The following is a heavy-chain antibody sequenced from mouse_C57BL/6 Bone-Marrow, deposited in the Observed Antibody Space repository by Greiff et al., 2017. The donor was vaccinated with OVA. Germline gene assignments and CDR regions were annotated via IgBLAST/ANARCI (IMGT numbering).Heavy chain of an antibody. J-gene: IGHJ4*01. V-gene: IGHV1-74*01. CDR1: GYTFTSYW. D-gene: IGHD3-2*02. CDR3: AMKAAQATGDYYAMDY. CDR2: IHPSDSDT. Sequence: QVQLQQPGAELVKPGASVKVSCKASGYTFTSYWMHWVKQRPGQGLEWIGRIHPSDSDTNYNQKFKGKATLTVDKSSSTAYMQLSSLTSEDSAVYYWAMKAAQATGDYYAMDYWGQGTSVTVSS.